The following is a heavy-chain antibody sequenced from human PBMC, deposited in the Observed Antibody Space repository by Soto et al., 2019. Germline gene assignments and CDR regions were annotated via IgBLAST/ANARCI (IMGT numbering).Heavy chain of an antibody. V-gene: IGHV1-69*13. CDR2: IIPIFGTA. D-gene: IGHD3-3*01. CDR3: ASTDRHDFWRGYLSYYFDY. Sequence: SVKVSCKASGGTFSSYAISWVRQAPGQGLEWMGGIIPIFGTANYAQKFQGRVTITADESTSTAYMELSSLRSEDTAVYYCASTDRHDFWRGYLSYYFDYWGQGTLVTVSS. CDR1: GGTFSSYA. J-gene: IGHJ4*02.